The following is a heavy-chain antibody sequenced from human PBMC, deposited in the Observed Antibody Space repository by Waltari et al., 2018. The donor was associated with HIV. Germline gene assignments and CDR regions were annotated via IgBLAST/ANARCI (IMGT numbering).Heavy chain of an antibody. V-gene: IGHV4-39*01. CDR3: ARLRTIFGVVIRTNRFDY. J-gene: IGHJ4*02. Sequence: QLQLQESGPGLVKPSETLSLTCTVSGGSISSSSYYWGWIRQPQARGLELSGSIHCSRAPFYNPSLKCRVTISLDTAKNHFSLKLSSVTAADTAGYYCARLRTIFGVVIRTNRFDYWGQGTLVTVSS. D-gene: IGHD3-3*01. CDR1: GGSISSSSYY. CDR2: IHCSRAP.